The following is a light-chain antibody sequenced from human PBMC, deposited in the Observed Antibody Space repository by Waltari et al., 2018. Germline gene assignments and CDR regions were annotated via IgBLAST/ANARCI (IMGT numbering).Light chain of an antibody. CDR1: QSIGSN. V-gene: IGKV6-21*01. Sequence: EIVLTQSPDFQSVTPKEKATIPCRASQSIGSNLHWYQQKPGQSPRLLVKFASQSFSGVPSRFSGSGSGTDFTLTISSLEAEDAATYYCHQTGNLPETFGQGTKVEIK. J-gene: IGKJ1*01. CDR3: HQTGNLPET. CDR2: FAS.